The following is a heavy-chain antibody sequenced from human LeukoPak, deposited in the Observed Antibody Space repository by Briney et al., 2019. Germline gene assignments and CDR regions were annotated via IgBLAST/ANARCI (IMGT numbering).Heavy chain of an antibody. V-gene: IGHV4-59*01. CDR3: ARDLSGGAAIDY. CDR1: DGSISNYY. J-gene: IGHJ4*02. D-gene: IGHD1-26*01. Sequence: SETLSLTCTVSDGSISNYYWSWIRQSPGKGLEWIGYILYSGSTKYNPSLKSRVTISVDTSKNQFSLKLSSVTAADTAVYYCARDLSGGAAIDYWGQGTLVTVSS. CDR2: ILYSGST.